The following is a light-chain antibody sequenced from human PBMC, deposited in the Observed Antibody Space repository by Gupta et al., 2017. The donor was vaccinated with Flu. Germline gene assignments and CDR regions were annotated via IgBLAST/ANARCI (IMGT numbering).Light chain of an antibody. CDR1: QSVLYSSNNKNY. J-gene: IGKJ2*03. Sequence: DIVMTQSPDSLAVSLGERATINCKSSQSVLYSSNNKNYLAWYQQKPGHPPKLLIYWASTRESGVPDRFSGSGSGTDFTLTISSLQAEDVAVYYCQQYYSTPYSFGQGTKVEIK. V-gene: IGKV4-1*01. CDR3: QQYYSTPYS. CDR2: WAS.